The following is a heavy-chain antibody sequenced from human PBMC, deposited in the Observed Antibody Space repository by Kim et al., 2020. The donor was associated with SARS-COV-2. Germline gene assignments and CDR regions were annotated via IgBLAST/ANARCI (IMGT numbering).Heavy chain of an antibody. CDR2: ISSSSSYI. CDR1: GFTFSSYS. D-gene: IGHD6-6*01. CDR3: ARDLSIAANYLYYYYGMDV. J-gene: IGHJ6*02. Sequence: GGSLRLSCAASGFTFSSYSMNWVRQAPGKGLEWVSSISSSSSYIYYADSVKGRFTISRDNAKNSLYLQMNSLRAEDTAVYYCARDLSIAANYLYYYYGMDVWGQGTTVTVSS. V-gene: IGHV3-21*01.